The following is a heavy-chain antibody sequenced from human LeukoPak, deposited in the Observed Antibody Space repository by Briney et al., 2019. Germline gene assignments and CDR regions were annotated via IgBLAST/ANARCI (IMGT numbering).Heavy chain of an antibody. V-gene: IGHV1-69*05. CDR3: ATRAKIPPGYYYYMDV. Sequence: AASVKVSCKASGGTFSSYAISWVRQGPGQGLEWIGGIIPIFGTANYAQKFQGRVTITTDESTSTAYMELSSLRSEDTAVYYCATRAKIPPGYYYYMDVWGKGTTVTVSS. D-gene: IGHD5-12*01. CDR1: GGTFSSYA. J-gene: IGHJ6*03. CDR2: IIPIFGTA.